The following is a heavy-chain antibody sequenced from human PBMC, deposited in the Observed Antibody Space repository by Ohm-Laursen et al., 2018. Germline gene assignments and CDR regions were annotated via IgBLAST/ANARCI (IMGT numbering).Heavy chain of an antibody. V-gene: IGHV1-69*13. D-gene: IGHD1-14*01. CDR2: IIPIFGTA. Sequence: VKISCKASGGTFSSYAISWVRQAPGQGLEWMGGIIPIFGTANYAQKFQGRVTITADESTSTAYMELSSLRAEDTALYYCASNADTTGFDYWGQGTLVTVSS. CDR1: GGTFSSYA. CDR3: ASNADTTGFDY. J-gene: IGHJ4*02.